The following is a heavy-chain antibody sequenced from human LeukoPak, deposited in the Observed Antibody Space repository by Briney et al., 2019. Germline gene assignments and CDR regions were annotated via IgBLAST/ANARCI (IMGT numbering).Heavy chain of an antibody. CDR3: ARDSLWFGGVPNDY. CDR1: GFTFSSYS. V-gene: IGHV3-21*01. J-gene: IGHJ4*02. D-gene: IGHD3-10*01. CDR2: ISSSSSYI. Sequence: GGSLRLSCAASGFTFSSYSMSWVRQAPGKGLEWVSSISSSSSYIYYADSVKGRFTISRDNAKNSLYLQMNSLRAEDTAVYYCARDSLWFGGVPNDYWGQGTLVTVSS.